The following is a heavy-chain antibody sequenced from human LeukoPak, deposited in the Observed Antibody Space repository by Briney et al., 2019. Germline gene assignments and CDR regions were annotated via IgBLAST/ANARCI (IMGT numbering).Heavy chain of an antibody. CDR1: GFTFSSYA. V-gene: IGHV3-30-3*01. CDR2: ISYDGSNK. CDR3: ARDRRTYYGSGSYYYGMDV. J-gene: IGHJ6*02. D-gene: IGHD3-10*01. Sequence: GGSLRLSCAASGFTFSSYALHWVRQAPGKGLEGVAVISYDGSNKYYADSVKGRFTVSRDNSKNTLYLQMSSLRAEDTAVYYCARDRRTYYGSGSYYYGMDVWGQGTTVTVSS.